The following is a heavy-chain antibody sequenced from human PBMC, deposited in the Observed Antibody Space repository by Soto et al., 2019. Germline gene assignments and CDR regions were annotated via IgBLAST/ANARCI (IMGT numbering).Heavy chain of an antibody. CDR3: AKDYSSVPDY. J-gene: IGHJ4*02. CDR2: MNPDGTFA. Sequence: EVQLVESGGGLVQPGGSLRLSCAASGFPFGGHWMYWVRQAPGKGLVWDSRMNPDGTFASYADSVKGRFFTSRDNAKNTLYLQMNSLRDEDTAVYYCAKDYSSVPDYWGQGTLVTVSS. D-gene: IGHD3-10*01. CDR1: GFPFGGHW. V-gene: IGHV3-74*01.